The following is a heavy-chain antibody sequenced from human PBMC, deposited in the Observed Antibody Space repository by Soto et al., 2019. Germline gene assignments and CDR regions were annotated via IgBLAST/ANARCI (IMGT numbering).Heavy chain of an antibody. Sequence: VKVSCKASGYTFTSYDINWVRQATGQGLEWMGWMNPNSGNTGYAQKFQGRVTMTRNTSISTAYMELSSLRSEDTAVYYCARFSLARRLYYYGMDVWGQGTTVTVSS. CDR2: MNPNSGNT. J-gene: IGHJ6*02. CDR3: ARFSLARRLYYYGMDV. V-gene: IGHV1-8*01. D-gene: IGHD6-25*01. CDR1: GYTFTSYD.